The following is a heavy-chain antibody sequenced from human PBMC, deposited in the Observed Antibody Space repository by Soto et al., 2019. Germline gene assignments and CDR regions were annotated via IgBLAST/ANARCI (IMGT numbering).Heavy chain of an antibody. CDR2: ISAYNGNT. J-gene: IGHJ6*02. Sequence: QVQLVQSGAEVKKPGASVKVSCKASGYTFTSYGISWVRQAPGHGLEWMGRISAYNGNTNYAQKPQGRVTMTTATSTSTADMELRSMRSDHTAVYYCARESSWGELSCSGGSCFSDYYFGMDVCGQGTTVTGSS. CDR1: GYTFTSYG. D-gene: IGHD2-15*01. CDR3: ARESSWGELSCSGGSCFSDYYFGMDV. V-gene: IGHV1-18*01.